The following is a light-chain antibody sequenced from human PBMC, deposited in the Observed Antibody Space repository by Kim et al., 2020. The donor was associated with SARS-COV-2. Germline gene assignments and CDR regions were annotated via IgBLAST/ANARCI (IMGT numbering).Light chain of an antibody. V-gene: IGLV2-14*04. CDR1: SSDVGGYHY. J-gene: IGLJ2*01. CDR3: SSFTTSNTVI. Sequence: GQSVTISCTGTSSDVGGYHYGSWYQQHPGKVPKLLIFDLANRASGVSTRFSGSRSGNTASLTISGLQAEDEADYYCSSFTTSNTVIFGGGTQLTVL. CDR2: DLA.